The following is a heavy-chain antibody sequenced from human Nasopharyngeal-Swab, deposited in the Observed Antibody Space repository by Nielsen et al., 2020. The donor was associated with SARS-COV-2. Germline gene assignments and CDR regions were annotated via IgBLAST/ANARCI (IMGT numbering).Heavy chain of an antibody. CDR3: ARVAEWLFGSVYFDY. J-gene: IGHJ4*02. V-gene: IGHV4-59*01. D-gene: IGHD3-3*01. Sequence: WIRQPPGKGLEWTGYIYYSGSTNYNPSLKSRVTISVDTSKNQFSLKLSSVTAADTAVYYCARVAEWLFGSVYFDYWGQGTLVTVSS. CDR2: IYYSGST.